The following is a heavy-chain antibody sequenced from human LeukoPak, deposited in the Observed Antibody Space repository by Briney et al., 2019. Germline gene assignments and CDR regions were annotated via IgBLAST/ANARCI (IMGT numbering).Heavy chain of an antibody. CDR3: AGSIAVAGTIDY. CDR1: GFTFSSYG. CDR2: IWYDGSNK. J-gene: IGHJ4*02. D-gene: IGHD6-19*01. Sequence: GGSLRLSCAASGFTFSSYGMHWVLQAPGKGLEWVAVIWYDGSNKYYADSVKGRFTISRDNSKNTLYLQMNSLRAEDTAVYYCAGSIAVAGTIDYWGQGTLVTVSS. V-gene: IGHV3-33*01.